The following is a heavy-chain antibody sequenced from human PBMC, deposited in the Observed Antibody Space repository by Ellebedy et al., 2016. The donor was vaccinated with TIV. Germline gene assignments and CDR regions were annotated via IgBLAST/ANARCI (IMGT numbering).Heavy chain of an antibody. V-gene: IGHV4-59*08. Sequence: MPSETLSLTCTVSGGSIRSYYWSWNRQPTGKGLEWIGYIYYSGSTNYNPSLKSRVTISVDTSKNQFSLKLSSVTAADTAVDYCSTSGQRLAYFFDYWGQGTLVSVSS. CDR2: IYYSGST. CDR1: GGSIRSYY. CDR3: STSGQRLAYFFDY. D-gene: IGHD1-1*01. J-gene: IGHJ4*02.